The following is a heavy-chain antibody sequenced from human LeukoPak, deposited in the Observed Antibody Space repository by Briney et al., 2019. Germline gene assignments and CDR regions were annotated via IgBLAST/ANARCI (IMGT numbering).Heavy chain of an antibody. Sequence: GESLKISYKGSGYSFSSYWIGWVRQMPGKGLEWMGILYPGDSDTRYSPSFQGQVTISADKSISTAYLPWSSLKASDTAMYYCARLAYCGGDCYRTTRGYFQHWGQGTLVTVSS. J-gene: IGHJ1*01. V-gene: IGHV5-51*01. CDR2: LYPGDSDT. CDR1: GYSFSSYW. CDR3: ARLAYCGGDCYRTTRGYFQH. D-gene: IGHD2-21*02.